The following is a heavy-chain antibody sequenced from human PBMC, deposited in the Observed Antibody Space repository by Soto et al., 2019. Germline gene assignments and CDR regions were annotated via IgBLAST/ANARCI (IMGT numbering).Heavy chain of an antibody. V-gene: IGHV1-18*01. CDR2: VSAYDGDT. Sequence: QAQLVQSGAEVKKPGASVKVSCKASGYTFTSYGISWVRQAPGQGLEWMGWVSAYDGDTNYAQKLQGRVTMTTDTSTTTAYMELRSLRSDDTAVYYCASDYHYLSNGYYSDVFEIWGQGTMVTVSS. CDR1: GYTFTSYG. CDR3: ASDYHYLSNGYYSDVFEI. D-gene: IGHD3-22*01. J-gene: IGHJ3*02.